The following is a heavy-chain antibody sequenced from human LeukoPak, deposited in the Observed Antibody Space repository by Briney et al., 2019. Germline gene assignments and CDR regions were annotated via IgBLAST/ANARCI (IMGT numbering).Heavy chain of an antibody. D-gene: IGHD3-3*01. Sequence: GASVKVSCRASGYRFTSYDISWVRQAPGQGLQWMGVISTYTGNTNYAQSFQVRVTMTTDTSTSTVYMELRSLTSDDTAVYYCARDQKSGLEVLWRYWGQGTLVTVSS. V-gene: IGHV1-18*04. CDR2: ISTYTGNT. J-gene: IGHJ4*02. CDR1: GYRFTSYD. CDR3: ARDQKSGLEVLWRY.